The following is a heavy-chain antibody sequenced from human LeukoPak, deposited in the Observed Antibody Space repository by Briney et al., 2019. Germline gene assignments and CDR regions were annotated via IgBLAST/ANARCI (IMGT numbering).Heavy chain of an antibody. CDR3: ARSPVGAAEFDY. D-gene: IGHD1-26*01. Sequence: SQTLSLTCTVSGGSISSGGYYWSWIRQHPGKGLEWIGYIYYSGSTYYNPSLKSRVTISVDTSKNQFSLKLSSVTAADTAVYYCARSPVGAAEFDYWGQGTQVTVSS. V-gene: IGHV4-31*03. CDR2: IYYSGST. J-gene: IGHJ4*02. CDR1: GGSISSGGYY.